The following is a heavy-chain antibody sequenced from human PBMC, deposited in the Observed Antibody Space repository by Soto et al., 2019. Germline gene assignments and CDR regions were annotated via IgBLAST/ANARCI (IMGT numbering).Heavy chain of an antibody. J-gene: IGHJ4*02. V-gene: IGHV1-69*01. CDR3: ARGGSGYTWFNEF. Sequence: QEQLVQSGAEVKKPGSSVKVSCKASGGLFSSYPISWVRQFPGQGLEWMGGIIPVFQTADYTQRFQGRVTITADESTNTAYMELSSLRSEDTAIYYCARGGSGYTWFNEFWGQGTLVTVSS. CDR2: IIPVFQTA. CDR1: GGLFSSYP. D-gene: IGHD3-22*01.